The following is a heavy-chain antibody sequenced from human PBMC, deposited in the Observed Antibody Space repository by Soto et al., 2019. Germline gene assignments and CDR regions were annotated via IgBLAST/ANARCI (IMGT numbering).Heavy chain of an antibody. CDR3: AKGRSVIVGATDY. CDR1: GFTFSSYA. D-gene: IGHD1-26*01. CDR2: ISGSGGST. V-gene: IGHV3-23*01. J-gene: IGHJ4*02. Sequence: EVQLLESGGGLVQPGGSLRLSCAASGFTFSSYAMSWVRQAPGXXXEWVSAISGSGGSTYYADSVKGRFTISRDNSKNTLYLQMNSLRAEDTAVYYCAKGRSVIVGATDYWGQGTLVTVSS.